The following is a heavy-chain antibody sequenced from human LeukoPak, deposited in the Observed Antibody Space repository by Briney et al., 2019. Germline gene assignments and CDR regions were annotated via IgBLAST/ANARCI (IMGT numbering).Heavy chain of an antibody. V-gene: IGHV4-61*02. CDR2: IYTTGST. D-gene: IGHD3-10*01. CDR3: ARVVWFGELFN. CDR1: GGSISSGSYY. Sequence: SQTLSLTCTVSGGSISSGSYYWSWIRQPAGKGLEWIGRIYTTGSTNYNPSLKSRVTISVDTSKNQFSLKLSSVTAADMAVYYCARVVWFGELFNWGQGTLVTVSS. J-gene: IGHJ4*02.